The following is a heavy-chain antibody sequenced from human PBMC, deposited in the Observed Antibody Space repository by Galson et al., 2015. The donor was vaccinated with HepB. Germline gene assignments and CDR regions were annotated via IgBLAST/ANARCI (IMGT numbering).Heavy chain of an antibody. D-gene: IGHD5-24*01. CDR3: TRDFAEMATDY. CDR1: GVTFSDSR. V-gene: IGHV3-48*02. J-gene: IGHJ4*02. Sequence: SLRLSSAVPGVTFSDSRRKWVRQAQGKGLGWISYIRRSSIVIYYAAFVKGRFTISRYNAKNLLYLQMNSLTDEDTAVYYCTRDFAEMATDYWGQGTMITVSS. CDR2: IRRSSIVI.